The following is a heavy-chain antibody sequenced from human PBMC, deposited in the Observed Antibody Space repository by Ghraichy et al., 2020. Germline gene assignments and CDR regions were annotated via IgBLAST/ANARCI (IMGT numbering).Heavy chain of an antibody. CDR2: ISGSGATT. J-gene: IGHJ4*02. CDR1: GFTFRRDP. V-gene: IGHV3-23*01. Sequence: GGSLRLSCAASGFTFRRDPMSWVRQAPGKGLEWVSAISGSGATTGYADSVKGRFTISRDNSKNTLYLQMNSLRAEDTAVYYCAKDFSCSDWGQGTLVTVSS. CDR3: AKDFSCSD. D-gene: IGHD2-21*01.